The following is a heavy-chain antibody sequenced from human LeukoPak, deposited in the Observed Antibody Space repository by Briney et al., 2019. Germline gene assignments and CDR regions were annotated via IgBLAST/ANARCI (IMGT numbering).Heavy chain of an antibody. CDR3: ASPANDLPYYYYMDV. CDR2: IKQDGSEK. CDR1: GFTFSSYW. Sequence: GGSLRLSCAASGFTFSSYWMSWVRQATGKGLEWVANIKQDGSEKYYVDSVKGRFTISRDNAKNSLYLQMNSLRAEDTAVYYCASPANDLPYYYYMDVWGKGTTVTVSS. D-gene: IGHD1-1*01. J-gene: IGHJ6*03. V-gene: IGHV3-7*01.